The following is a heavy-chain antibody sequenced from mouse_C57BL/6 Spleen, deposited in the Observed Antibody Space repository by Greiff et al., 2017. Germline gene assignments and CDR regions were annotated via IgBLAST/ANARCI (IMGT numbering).Heavy chain of an antibody. CDR2: ISYDGSN. J-gene: IGHJ3*01. CDR3: ARIYGSSFAY. D-gene: IGHD1-1*01. CDR1: GYSITSGYY. V-gene: IGHV3-6*01. Sequence: EESGPGLVKPSQSLSLTCSVTGYSITSGYYWNWIRQFPGNKLEWMGYISYDGSNNYNPSLKNRISITRDTSKNQFFLKLNSVTTEDTATYYCARIYGSSFAYWGQGTLVTVSA.